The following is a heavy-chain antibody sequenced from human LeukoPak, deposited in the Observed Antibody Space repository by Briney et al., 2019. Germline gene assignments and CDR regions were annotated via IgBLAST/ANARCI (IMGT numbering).Heavy chain of an antibody. D-gene: IGHD3-9*01. CDR1: GGSISSYY. CDR2: IYTSGTT. Sequence: PSETLSLTCTVSGGSISSYYWSWVRQPAGKALEWIGRIYTSGTTSYNPSLKSRVTISVDTSKNHFSLKLTSVTAADTAVYYCARGDTATGTFDYWGQGALVTVSS. J-gene: IGHJ4*01. CDR3: ARGDTATGTFDY. V-gene: IGHV4-4*07.